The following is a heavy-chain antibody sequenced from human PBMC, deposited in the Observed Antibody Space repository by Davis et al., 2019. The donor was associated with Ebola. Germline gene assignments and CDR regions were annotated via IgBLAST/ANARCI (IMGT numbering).Heavy chain of an antibody. D-gene: IGHD3-3*01. V-gene: IGHV4-59*08. J-gene: IGHJ4*02. CDR3: ASRFLEWLFDY. CDR2: IYYSGST. Sequence: SETLSLTCTVSGGSISSYYWSWIRQPPGKGLEWIGYIYYSGSTNYNPSLKSRVTISVDTSKNQFSLKLSSVTAADTAVYYCASRFLEWLFDYWGQGTLVTVSS. CDR1: GGSISSYY.